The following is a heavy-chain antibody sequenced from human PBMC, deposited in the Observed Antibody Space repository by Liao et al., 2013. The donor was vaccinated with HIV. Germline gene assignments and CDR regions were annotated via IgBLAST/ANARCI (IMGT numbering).Heavy chain of an antibody. D-gene: IGHD6-13*01. CDR1: GGSISSSHYF. J-gene: IGHJ6*03. CDR2: IYYSGST. CDR3: ARGILGSSFGAFYYYMDV. V-gene: IGHV4-39*07. Sequence: QPQLQESGPGLVKPSETLSLTCTVSGGSISSSHYFWGWIRQPPGKGLEWIGSIYYSGSTYYNPSLKSRVTISVDTSKNQFSLKVSSVTAADTAVYYCARGILGSSFGAFYYYMDVWGKGTTVTVSS.